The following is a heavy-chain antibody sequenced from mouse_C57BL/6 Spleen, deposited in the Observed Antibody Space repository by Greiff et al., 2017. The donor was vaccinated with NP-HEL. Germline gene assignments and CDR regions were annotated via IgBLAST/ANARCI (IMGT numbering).Heavy chain of an antibody. CDR2: INPSSGYT. CDR3: AREYYGSSPYFDY. V-gene: IGHV1-4*01. Sequence: VMLVESGAELARPGASVKMSCKASGYTFTSYTMHWVKQRPGQGLEWIGYINPSSGYTKYNQKFKDKATLTADKSSSTAYMQLSSLTSEDSAVYYCAREYYGSSPYFDYWGQGTTLTVSS. J-gene: IGHJ2*01. D-gene: IGHD1-1*01. CDR1: GYTFTSYT.